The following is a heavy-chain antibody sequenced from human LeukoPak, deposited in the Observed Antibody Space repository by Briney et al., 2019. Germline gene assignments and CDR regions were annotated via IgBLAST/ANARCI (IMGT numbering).Heavy chain of an antibody. CDR3: ARALSEWELRGPYYYYGMDV. Sequence: ASVKVSCKASGGTFSSYTISWVGQAPGQGREWMERIIPILGTANYAQKFQGRVTITADKSTSTAYMELSSLRSEDTAVYYCARALSEWELRGPYYYYGMDVWGQGTTVTVSS. CDR1: GGTFSSYT. CDR2: IIPILGTA. V-gene: IGHV1-69*08. J-gene: IGHJ6*02. D-gene: IGHD1-26*01.